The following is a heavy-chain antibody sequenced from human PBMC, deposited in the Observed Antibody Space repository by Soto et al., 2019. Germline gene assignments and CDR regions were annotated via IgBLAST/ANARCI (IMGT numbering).Heavy chain of an antibody. CDR2: INPKRGET. CDR3: ARDLAKGGGCAGFDY. CDR1: GYTFTVYY. V-gene: IGHV1-2*02. Sequence: QVQLVQSGAEVKKPGASVNVSCKASGYTFTVYYMHWVRQAPGQGLEWMGWINPKRGETMYPQKFQGRVTMTWDTSISPAYMALTRLRSDDTAVYYCARDLAKGGGCAGFDYWGQGTLVVVSS. J-gene: IGHJ4*02. D-gene: IGHD1-26*01.